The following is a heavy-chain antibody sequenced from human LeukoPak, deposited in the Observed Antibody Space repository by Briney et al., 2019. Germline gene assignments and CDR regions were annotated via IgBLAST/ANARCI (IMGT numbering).Heavy chain of an antibody. CDR1: GFTFSSYA. D-gene: IGHD6-19*01. CDR2: INHSGST. J-gene: IGHJ4*02. CDR3: ARGDSSGWGASIDY. V-gene: IGHV4-34*01. Sequence: GSLRLSCAASGFTFSSYAMSWVRQPPGKGLEWIGEINHSGSTNYNPSLKSRVTISVDTSKNQFSLKLSSVTAADTAVYYCARGDSSGWGASIDYGGQGTLVTVSS.